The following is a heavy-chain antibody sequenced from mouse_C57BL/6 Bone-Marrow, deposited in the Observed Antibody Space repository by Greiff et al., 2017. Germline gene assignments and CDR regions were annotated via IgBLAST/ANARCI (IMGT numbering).Heavy chain of an antibody. Sequence: QVQLQQSGPELVKPGASVKISCTASGYAFSSSWMDWVKQRPGKGLEWIGRIYPGDGDTNYTGKFKGKATLTADKSSSTAHMQRSSLTSEYSAVYFFAKGYFDVGGTGTTVTVSA. CDR1: GYAFSSSW. J-gene: IGHJ1*03. CDR2: IYPGDGDT. CDR3: AKGYFDV. V-gene: IGHV1-82*01.